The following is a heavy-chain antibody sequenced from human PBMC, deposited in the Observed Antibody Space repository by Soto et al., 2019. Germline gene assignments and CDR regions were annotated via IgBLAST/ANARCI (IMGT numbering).Heavy chain of an antibody. CDR3: ARHVTMVRGVIYYYYGMDV. D-gene: IGHD3-10*01. CDR2: IYPGDSDT. J-gene: IGHJ6*02. Sequence: PGESLKISCKGSGYSFTSYWIGWVRQMPGKGLEWMGIIYPGDSDTRYSPSFQGQVTISADKSISTAYLQWSSLKASDTAMYYCARHVTMVRGVIYYYYGMDVWGQGTTVTVSS. CDR1: GYSFTSYW. V-gene: IGHV5-51*01.